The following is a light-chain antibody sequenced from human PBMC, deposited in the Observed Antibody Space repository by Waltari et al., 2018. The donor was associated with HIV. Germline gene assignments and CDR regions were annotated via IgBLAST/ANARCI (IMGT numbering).Light chain of an antibody. CDR3: QQYNSYPLT. CDR1: QSISSW. J-gene: IGKJ4*01. V-gene: IGKV1-5*03. CDR2: KAY. Sequence: DIQMTQSPSTLSASVGDRVTITCRASQSISSWLAWYQQKPGKAPELLIYKAYSLERGVPSRFSGSGSETELTLTISSLQPHDFATYYCQQYNSYPLTFGGGTNVEIK.